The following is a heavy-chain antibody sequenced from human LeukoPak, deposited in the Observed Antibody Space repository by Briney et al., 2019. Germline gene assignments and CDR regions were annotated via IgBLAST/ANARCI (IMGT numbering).Heavy chain of an antibody. Sequence: ASVKVSCKVSGYTLTELSMHWVRQAPGKGLEWMGGFDPEDGETIYAQKFQGGVTMTEDTSTDTAYMELSSLRSEDTAVYYCATLCQGAPYYYYGMDVWGQGTTVTVSS. CDR3: ATLCQGAPYYYYGMDV. CDR1: GYTLTELS. CDR2: FDPEDGET. V-gene: IGHV1-24*01. J-gene: IGHJ6*02.